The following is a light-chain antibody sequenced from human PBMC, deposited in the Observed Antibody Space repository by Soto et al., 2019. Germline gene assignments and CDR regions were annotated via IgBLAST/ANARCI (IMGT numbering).Light chain of an antibody. V-gene: IGKV3-20*01. CDR1: QSVSSSY. CDR2: GAS. J-gene: IGKJ1*01. CDR3: QQYGSSPRT. Sequence: EMVVTQSPGTLSLSPGERATLSCRASQSVSSSYLAWYQQKPGQAPRLLIYGASSRATGIPDRFSGSGSGTDFTLTISRLEPEDFAVYYCQQYGSSPRTFGQGTKVDIK.